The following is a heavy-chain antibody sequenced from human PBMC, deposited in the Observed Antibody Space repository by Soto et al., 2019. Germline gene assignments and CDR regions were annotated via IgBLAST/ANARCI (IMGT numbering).Heavy chain of an antibody. Sequence: ESLKISCTASGYPFTAFWIHWVRQMPGKGLEWLGKIDPSDSYTNYSPSFEGHVTISTDNSITTAYLQWSSLRASDTALYFCARVHKDWFDSWAQGTMVTVSS. CDR2: IDPSDSYT. CDR3: ARVHKDWFDS. CDR1: GYPFTAFW. V-gene: IGHV5-10-1*01. J-gene: IGHJ5*01.